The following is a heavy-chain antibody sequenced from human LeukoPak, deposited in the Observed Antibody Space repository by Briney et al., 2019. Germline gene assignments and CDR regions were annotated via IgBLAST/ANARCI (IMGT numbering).Heavy chain of an antibody. Sequence: GASVKVSCKASGYTFTGYYMHWVRQAPGQGLEWMGWINPNSGGTNYAQKFQGRVTMTRDTSISTAYMELSRLRSDDTAVYYCARDFQGYDFWSGYCKVDWFDPWGQGTLVTVSS. CDR3: ARDFQGYDFWSGYCKVDWFDP. CDR1: GYTFTGYY. D-gene: IGHD3-3*01. V-gene: IGHV1-2*02. CDR2: INPNSGGT. J-gene: IGHJ5*02.